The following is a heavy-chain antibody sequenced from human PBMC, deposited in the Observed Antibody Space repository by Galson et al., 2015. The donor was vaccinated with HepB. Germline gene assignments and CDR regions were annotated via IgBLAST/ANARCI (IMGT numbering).Heavy chain of an antibody. CDR1: RFTFSSYA. CDR3: AKSNQWLAGNAFDI. J-gene: IGHJ3*02. Sequence: SCAASRFTFSSYAMSWVRQSPGKGLEWVSALSGRGGNTYYPDSVKGRFTISRDNSKNTLYLQMNSLRAEDTAVYYCAKSNQWLAGNAFDIWGQGTMVTVSS. D-gene: IGHD6-19*01. CDR2: LSGRGGNT. V-gene: IGHV3-23*01.